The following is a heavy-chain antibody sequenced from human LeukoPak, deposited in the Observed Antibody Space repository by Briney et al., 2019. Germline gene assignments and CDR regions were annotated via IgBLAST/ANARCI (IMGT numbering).Heavy chain of an antibody. Sequence: ASVKVSCKASVYTFTSYDINWVRQATGQGLEWMGRMKPNSGNTGYAQKFQGRVTMTRNTSISTAYMELSRLRSEDTAVYYCARRITMVRGVQKSYGMDVWGQGTTVTVSS. V-gene: IGHV1-8*01. CDR2: MKPNSGNT. J-gene: IGHJ6*02. D-gene: IGHD3-10*01. CDR1: VYTFTSYD. CDR3: ARRITMVRGVQKSYGMDV.